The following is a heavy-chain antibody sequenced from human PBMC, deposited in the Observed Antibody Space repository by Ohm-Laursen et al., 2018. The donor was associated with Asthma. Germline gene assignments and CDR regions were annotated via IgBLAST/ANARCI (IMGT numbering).Heavy chain of an antibody. V-gene: IGHV4-34*01. D-gene: IGHD2-15*01. CDR1: GGSFSGYY. J-gene: IGHJ4*02. CDR3: ARYEVVAADFDY. CDR2: INHSGST. Sequence: SETLSLTWSVYGGSFSGYYWSWIRQPPGKGLEWIGEINHSGSTNYNPSLKSRVTISVDRSKNQFSLKLSSVTAADTAVYYCARYEVVAADFDYWGQGTLVTVSS.